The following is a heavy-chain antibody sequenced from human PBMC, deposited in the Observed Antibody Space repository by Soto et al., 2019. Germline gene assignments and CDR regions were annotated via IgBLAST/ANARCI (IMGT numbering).Heavy chain of an antibody. CDR3: ARDSIAAPNWFDP. V-gene: IGHV3-48*03. CDR1: GFTFSNFE. J-gene: IGHJ5*02. Sequence: GGSLRLSCAASGFTFSNFEINWVRQVPGKGLEWIAYISISGSKMYYADTVKGRFIVSRDNTHDSLFLEMNNLRDEDSGVYYCARDSIAAPNWFDPWGQGTLVTVSS. D-gene: IGHD2-15*01. CDR2: ISISGSKM.